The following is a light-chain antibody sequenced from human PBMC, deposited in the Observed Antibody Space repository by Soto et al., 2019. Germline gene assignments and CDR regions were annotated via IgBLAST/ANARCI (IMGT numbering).Light chain of an antibody. Sequence: QSALTQPGSVSGSPGQSITISCTGTSSDIGAYNYVSWYQQHPGNAPTLMIYEVTNRPSGVSTRFSGSKSGNTASLTISGLQAEDDADYYCCSFTSGNTAYVFGTGTKLTVL. CDR2: EVT. CDR3: CSFTSGNTAYV. J-gene: IGLJ1*01. CDR1: SSDIGAYNY. V-gene: IGLV2-14*01.